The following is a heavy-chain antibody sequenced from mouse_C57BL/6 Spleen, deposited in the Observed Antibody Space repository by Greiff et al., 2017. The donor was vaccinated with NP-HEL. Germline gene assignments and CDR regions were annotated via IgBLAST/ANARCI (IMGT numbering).Heavy chain of an antibody. CDR3: ARERGSTVDEAY. CDR2: INPNNGGT. J-gene: IGHJ3*01. CDR1: GYTFTDYY. Sequence: EVQLPQSGPELVKPGASVKISCKASGYTFTDYYMNWVKQSHGKSLEWIGDINPNNGGTSYNQKFKGKATLTVDKSSSTAYMELRSLTSEDSAVYYCARERGSTVDEAYWGQGTLVTVAA. D-gene: IGHD1-1*01. V-gene: IGHV1-26*01.